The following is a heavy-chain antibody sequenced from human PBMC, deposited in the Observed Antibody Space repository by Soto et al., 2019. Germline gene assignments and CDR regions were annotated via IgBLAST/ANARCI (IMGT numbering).Heavy chain of an antibody. V-gene: IGHV4-39*01. CDR2: IYYSGST. CDR3: ASPVLLWFGESPRGAFDI. CDR1: GGSISSSSYY. D-gene: IGHD3-10*01. J-gene: IGHJ3*02. Sequence: QLQLQESGPGLVKPSETLSLTCTVSGGSISSSSYYWGWIRQPPGKGLEWIGSIYYSGSTYYNPSLKSRVTISVDTSKNQFSLKLSSVTAADTAVYYCASPVLLWFGESPRGAFDIWGQGTMVTVSS.